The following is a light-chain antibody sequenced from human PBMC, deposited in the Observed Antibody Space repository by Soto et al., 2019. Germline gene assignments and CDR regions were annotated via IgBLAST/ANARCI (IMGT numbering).Light chain of an antibody. V-gene: IGLV2-14*01. Sequence: QSALTQPASVSGSPGQSITISCTGTSSDVGAYDYVSWYQQHPGKAPKLIFYDVSNRPSGLSNRFSASKSGNTASLTISGLQAEDEADYYYSSYTGSNTLYVFGPGTKVTVL. J-gene: IGLJ1*01. CDR1: SSDVGAYDY. CDR3: SSYTGSNTLYV. CDR2: DVS.